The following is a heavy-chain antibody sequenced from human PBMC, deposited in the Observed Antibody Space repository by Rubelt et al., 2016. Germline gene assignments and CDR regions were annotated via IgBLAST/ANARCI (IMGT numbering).Heavy chain of an antibody. CDR1: GFTFSNYA. D-gene: IGHD2-2*01. Sequence: AASGFTFSNYAMTWVRQAPGRGLEWLSAITDSGHIPYYADSVKGRFTISRDNSKNTLYLQVNSLRAEDTALYYCAQEMTPTSRSLYWGQGALVTVSS. J-gene: IGHJ4*02. CDR3: AQEMTPTSRSLY. V-gene: IGHV3-23*01. CDR2: ITDSGHIP.